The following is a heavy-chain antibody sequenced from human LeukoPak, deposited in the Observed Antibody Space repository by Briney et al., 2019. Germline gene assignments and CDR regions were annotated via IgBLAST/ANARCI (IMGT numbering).Heavy chain of an antibody. CDR1: GFTFSSYG. J-gene: IGHJ4*01. CDR2: IKQDGSEK. Sequence: PGGSLRLSCAASGFTFSSYGMMWVRQAPGKGLEWVANIKQDGSEKTYADSVRGRFIIFRDNAKDSVYLQMNSLRAEDSAIYYCAREGFYFFDFWGQGTLVTGSS. V-gene: IGHV3-7*01. CDR3: AREGFYFFDF.